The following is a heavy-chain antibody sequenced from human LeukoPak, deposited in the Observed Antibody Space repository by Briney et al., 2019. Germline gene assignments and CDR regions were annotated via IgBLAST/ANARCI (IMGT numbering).Heavy chain of an antibody. CDR1: GFTFDDYA. D-gene: IGHD6-19*01. V-gene: IGHV3-9*01. CDR3: ASMGPIAVAPY. J-gene: IGHJ4*02. CDR2: ISWNSGSI. Sequence: PGGSLRLSCAASGFTFDDYAMHWVRQGPGKGLEWVSGISWNSGSIGYADSVKGRFTISRDNSKNTLYLQMNSLRAEDTAVYYCASMGPIAVAPYWGQGTLVTVSS.